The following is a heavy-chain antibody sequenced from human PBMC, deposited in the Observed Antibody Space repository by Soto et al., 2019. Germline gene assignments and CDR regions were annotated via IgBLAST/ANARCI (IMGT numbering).Heavy chain of an antibody. Sequence: SVKVSCTASGGAFTNPAINWVRQAPGQGLEWMGGIIPIFGTANYAQKFQGRVTITADESTSTAYMELSSLRSEDTAAYYCARPLGHYYDRSGYYQGFDYWGQGTLVTV. CDR2: IIPIFGTA. J-gene: IGHJ4*02. V-gene: IGHV1-69*13. D-gene: IGHD3-22*01. CDR1: GGAFTNPA. CDR3: ARPLGHYYDRSGYYQGFDY.